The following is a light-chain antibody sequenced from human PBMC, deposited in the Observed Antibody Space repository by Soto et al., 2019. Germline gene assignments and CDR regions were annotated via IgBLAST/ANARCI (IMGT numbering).Light chain of an antibody. V-gene: IGKV4-1*01. CDR3: QQYYTPPA. CDR2: WAS. Sequence: DIVMTQSPDSLAVSLGERATINCKSSQSVLYSSNTKNYLAWYQQKPGQPPKLLIYWASTRKSGVPDRFSGSGSGTDFTLTNSSLQAEDVAVYSCQQYYTPPAFGGGTRVEIK. J-gene: IGKJ4*01. CDR1: QSVLYSSNTKNY.